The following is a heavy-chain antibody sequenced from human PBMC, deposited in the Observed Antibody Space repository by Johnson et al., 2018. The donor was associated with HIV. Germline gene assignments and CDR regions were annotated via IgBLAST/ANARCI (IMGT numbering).Heavy chain of an antibody. D-gene: IGHD6-19*01. CDR3: ARRRVAGDDAFDM. CDR2: ISYDGSNK. Sequence: QEQLVESGGGVVRPGGSLRLSCAASGFTFADYGMSWVRQAPGKGLEWVAIISYDGSNKYYADSVKGRFIISRDNSKNSLYLQMNSLRGEDTAVYYCARRRVAGDDAFDMWGQGTMVSVSS. J-gene: IGHJ3*02. CDR1: GFTFADYG. V-gene: IGHV3-30*03.